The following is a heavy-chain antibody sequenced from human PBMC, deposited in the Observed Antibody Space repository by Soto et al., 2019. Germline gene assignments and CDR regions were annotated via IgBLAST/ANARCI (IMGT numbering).Heavy chain of an antibody. CDR1: GFPFTSYG. CDR3: VGGQYYFDY. V-gene: IGHV3-30*03. Sequence: QVQLVESGGGVVQPGRSLRLSCAASGFPFTSYGMHWVREGPDKGLEWVAIISYDGSDKYYADSVKGRFTISRDNSKNTLYLQMNSLRPEDKALYYCVGGQYYFDYRGQVTLVIVSS. J-gene: IGHJ4*02. D-gene: IGHD3-10*01. CDR2: ISYDGSDK.